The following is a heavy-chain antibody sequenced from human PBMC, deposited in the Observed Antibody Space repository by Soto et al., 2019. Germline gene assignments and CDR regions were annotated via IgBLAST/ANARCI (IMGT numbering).Heavy chain of an antibody. CDR2: IIGGGGGT. CDR3: AKDVHYDSSGGLNY. D-gene: IGHD3-22*01. V-gene: IGHV3-23*01. CDR1: GFTFDNFA. Sequence: GGSLRLSWTTSGFTFDNFAMSLVRQAPGRGLEWVSAIIGGGGGTFYADSVKGRFIISRDNSKNTVYLQVNGLRTDDTGVYYGAKDVHYDSSGGLNYWGQGTLVTV. J-gene: IGHJ4*02.